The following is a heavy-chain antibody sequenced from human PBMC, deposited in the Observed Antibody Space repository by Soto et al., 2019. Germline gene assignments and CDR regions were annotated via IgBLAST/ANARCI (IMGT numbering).Heavy chain of an antibody. Sequence: EVQLVASGAGLVKPGGSLRLSCAASGFTFSSYSMNWVRQAPGKGLEWVSSISSSSSYIYYADSVKGRFTISRDNAKNSLYLQMNSLTAEDTAVYYCARDLYSSSARYFAFWGQGTLVSVSS. CDR3: ARDLYSSSARYFAF. D-gene: IGHD6-6*01. CDR2: ISSSSSYI. V-gene: IGHV3-21*01. J-gene: IGHJ4*02. CDR1: GFTFSSYS.